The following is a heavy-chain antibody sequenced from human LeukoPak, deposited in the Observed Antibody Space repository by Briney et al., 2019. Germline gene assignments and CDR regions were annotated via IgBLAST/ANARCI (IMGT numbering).Heavy chain of an antibody. V-gene: IGHV1-69*13. CDR2: IIPIFGTA. CDR3: ARDYCSSTSCYGGSWNWFDP. CDR1: GGTFSSYA. J-gene: IGHJ5*02. Sequence: VKVSCKASGGTFSSYAISWVRQAPGQGLEWMGGIIPIFGTANYAQKFQGRVTITADESTSTAYMELSSLRSEDTVVYYCARDYCSSTSCYGGSWNWFDPWGQGTLVTVSS. D-gene: IGHD2-2*01.